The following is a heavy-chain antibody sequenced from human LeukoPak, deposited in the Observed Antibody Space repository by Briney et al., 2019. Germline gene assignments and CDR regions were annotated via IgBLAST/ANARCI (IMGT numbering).Heavy chain of an antibody. Sequence: SETLSLTCTVSGGSISGYYWSWIRQPPGKGLEWLGLIHYSGTTIYNPSLNSRLTISVDTSNNHFSLKLNSVTAADTAVYYCARHYVFVLGGSSFDYWGQGTLVTVSS. CDR3: ARHYVFVLGGSSFDY. V-gene: IGHV4-59*08. CDR2: IHYSGTT. CDR1: GGSISGYY. J-gene: IGHJ4*02. D-gene: IGHD3-16*01.